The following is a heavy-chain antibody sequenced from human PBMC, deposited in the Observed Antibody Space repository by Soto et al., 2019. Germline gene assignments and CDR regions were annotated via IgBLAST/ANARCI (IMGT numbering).Heavy chain of an antibody. CDR2: IDPSDSYT. D-gene: IGHD5-18*01. J-gene: IGHJ6*02. CDR3: ARRDSYDRYYYYGMDV. V-gene: IGHV5-10-1*01. Sequence: GESLKISCKGSGYSFTSYLISWVRQMHGKGLEWMGRIDPSDSYTNYSLSFQGHVTISADKSISTAYLQWSSLKASDTAMYYCARRDSYDRYYYYGMDVWGQGTTVTV. CDR1: GYSFTSYL.